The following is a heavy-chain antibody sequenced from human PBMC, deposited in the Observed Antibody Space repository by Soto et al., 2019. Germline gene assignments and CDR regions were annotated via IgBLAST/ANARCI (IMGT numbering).Heavy chain of an antibody. Sequence: SETLSLTCTVSGGSISGYYWSWIRQPPGKGLEYIGYIYYSGSTNYNPSLQSRVTISVDTSRNQFSLKLRPVTAADTAVYYCARLGYDVLTRSKYFHDWGHGTLVTLSS. J-gene: IGHJ4*01. V-gene: IGHV4-59*01. CDR3: ARLGYDVLTRSKYFHD. D-gene: IGHD3-9*01. CDR2: IYYSGST. CDR1: GGSISGYY.